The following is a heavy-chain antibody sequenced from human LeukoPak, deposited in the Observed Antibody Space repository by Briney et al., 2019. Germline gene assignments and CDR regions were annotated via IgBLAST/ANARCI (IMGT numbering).Heavy chain of an antibody. CDR3: ARVGPWVTPDYYYYYMDV. CDR1: GFKFSDYW. V-gene: IGHV3-7*01. Sequence: GGSLRLSCAASGFKFSDYWMTWVRQAPGKGLEWAANIKRDGSKKSYMDSVKGRFTISRANAKNSLYLQMNSLSAEDTAVYYCARVGPWVTPDYYYYYMDVWGKGTTVTVSS. D-gene: IGHD5-18*01. J-gene: IGHJ6*03. CDR2: IKRDGSKK.